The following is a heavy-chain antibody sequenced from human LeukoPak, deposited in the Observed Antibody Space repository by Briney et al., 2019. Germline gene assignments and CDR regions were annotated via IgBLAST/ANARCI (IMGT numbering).Heavy chain of an antibody. Sequence: SETLSLTCTVSGGSISSSSYYWGWIRQPPGTGLEWIGSIYYRGSTYYNPSLKSRVTISVDTSKNQFSLKLSSVTAADTAVYYCARPNDSSGYYYDPFDYWGQGTLVTVSS. CDR1: GGSISSSSYY. V-gene: IGHV4-39*01. CDR2: IYYRGST. J-gene: IGHJ4*02. D-gene: IGHD3-22*01. CDR3: ARPNDSSGYYYDPFDY.